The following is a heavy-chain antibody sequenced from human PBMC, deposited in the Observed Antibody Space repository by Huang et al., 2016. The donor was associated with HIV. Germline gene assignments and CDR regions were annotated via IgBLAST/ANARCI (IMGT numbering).Heavy chain of an antibody. V-gene: IGHV4-39*01. D-gene: IGHD3-10*01. CDR3: ARHREGPVAYYSGWGSHLNYMDV. CDR2: IYYNGKT. Sequence: QLLLQESGPGLVKPSEALALTCAVSGGSIRSSDYHWGWIRQPPGKGLGWIGSIYYNGKTHYSPSTKSRGTIAVETSKNLFFLNLTSITVADTAVYYCARHREGPVAYYSGWGSHLNYMDVWGRGRTVVVSS. J-gene: IGHJ6*03. CDR1: GGSIRSSDYH.